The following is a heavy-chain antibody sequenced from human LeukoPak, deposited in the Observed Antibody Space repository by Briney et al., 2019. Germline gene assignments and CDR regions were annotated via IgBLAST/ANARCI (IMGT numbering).Heavy chain of an antibody. Sequence: ASVKVSCKASGGTFSSYAISWVRQAPGQGLEWMGGIIPIFGTANYAQKFQGRVTITADESTSTAYMELSSLRSEDTAVYYCARAISFPDRVGYYYYGMDVRGQGTTVTVSS. CDR1: GGTFSSYA. V-gene: IGHV1-69*13. CDR2: IIPIFGTA. CDR3: ARAISFPDRVGYYYYGMDV. D-gene: IGHD1-14*01. J-gene: IGHJ6*02.